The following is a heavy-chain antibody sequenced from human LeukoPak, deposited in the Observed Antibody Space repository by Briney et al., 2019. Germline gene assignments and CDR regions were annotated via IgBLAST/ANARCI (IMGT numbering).Heavy chain of an antibody. CDR3: ARGGVAMVRGVIILLTPSDAFDI. J-gene: IGHJ3*02. V-gene: IGHV3-9*01. CDR1: GFTFDDYA. D-gene: IGHD3-10*01. CDR2: ISWNSGSI. Sequence: GGSLRLSCAASGFTFDDYAMHWVRQAPGKGLEWVSGISWNSGSIGYADSVKGRFTISRDNAKNSLYLQMNSLRAEDTAVYYCARGGVAMVRGVIILLTPSDAFDIWGQGTMVTVSS.